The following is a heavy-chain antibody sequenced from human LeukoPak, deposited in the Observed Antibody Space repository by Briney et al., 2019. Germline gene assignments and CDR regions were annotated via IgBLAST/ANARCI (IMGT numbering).Heavy chain of an antibody. CDR3: ARVPLMQTDFWSGYPALYYMDV. Sequence: ASVKVSCKASGYTFTNYAIHWVRQAPGQGLEWMGWINTNTGNPTYAQGFTGRFVFSLDTSVSTAYLQISSLKAEDTAVYYCARVPLMQTDFWSGYPALYYMDVWGKGTTVTVSS. CDR1: GYTFTNYA. CDR2: INTNTGNP. D-gene: IGHD3-3*01. V-gene: IGHV7-4-1*02. J-gene: IGHJ6*03.